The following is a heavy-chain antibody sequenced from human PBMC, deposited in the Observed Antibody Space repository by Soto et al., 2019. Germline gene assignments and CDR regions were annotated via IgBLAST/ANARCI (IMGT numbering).Heavy chain of an antibody. Sequence: PGGSLRLSCAASGFTFDDYAMHWVRQAPGKGLEWVSGISWNSGSIGYADSVKGRFTISRDNAKNSLYLQMNSLRAEDTALYYCAKDTGPDSSSFPNWGQGTLVTVSS. J-gene: IGHJ4*02. D-gene: IGHD6-6*01. CDR3: AKDTGPDSSSFPN. CDR2: ISWNSGSI. CDR1: GFTFDDYA. V-gene: IGHV3-9*01.